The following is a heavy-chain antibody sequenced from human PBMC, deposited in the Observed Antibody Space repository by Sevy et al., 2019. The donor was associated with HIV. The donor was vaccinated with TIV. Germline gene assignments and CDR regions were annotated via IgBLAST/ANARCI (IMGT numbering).Heavy chain of an antibody. CDR1: GFTFRSYE. D-gene: IGHD3-22*01. CDR2: ISSSGSII. J-gene: IGHJ5*02. Sequence: GGSLRLSCEASGFTFRSYEMNWVRQAPGKGLEWVSYISSSGSIIYYADSVKGRFTISRDNAKNPLYMQMNSLGAEDTAVYYCARVDANYDKGFDPWGQGTLVTVSS. CDR3: ARVDANYDKGFDP. V-gene: IGHV3-48*03.